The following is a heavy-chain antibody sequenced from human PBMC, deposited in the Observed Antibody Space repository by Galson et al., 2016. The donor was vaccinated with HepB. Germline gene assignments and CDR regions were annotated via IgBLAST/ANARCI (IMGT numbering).Heavy chain of an antibody. CDR2: ISGSGGST. CDR1: GFTFSSYA. Sequence: LRLSCAASGFTFSSYAMSWVRQAPGKGLEWVSAISGSGGSTYYADSVKGRFTISRDNSKNTLYLQMNSLRAEDTAVYYCAKAGYYEPYYYYYMDVWGKGTTVTVSS. J-gene: IGHJ6*03. V-gene: IGHV3-23*01. D-gene: IGHD3-22*01. CDR3: AKAGYYEPYYYYYMDV.